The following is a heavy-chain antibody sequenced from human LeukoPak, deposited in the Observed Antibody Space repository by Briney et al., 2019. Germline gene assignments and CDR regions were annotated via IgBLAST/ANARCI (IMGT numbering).Heavy chain of an antibody. CDR1: GGSISSGGYY. CDR2: IYYSGST. J-gene: IGHJ5*02. D-gene: IGHD3-10*01. V-gene: IGHV4-31*03. CDR3: ANYGSGSYRFDP. Sequence: SETQSLTCTVSGGSISSGGYYWSWIRQHPGKGLEWIGYIYYSGSTYYNPSLKSRVTISVDTSKNQFSLKLSSVTAADTAVYYCANYGSGSYRFDPWGQGTLVTVSS.